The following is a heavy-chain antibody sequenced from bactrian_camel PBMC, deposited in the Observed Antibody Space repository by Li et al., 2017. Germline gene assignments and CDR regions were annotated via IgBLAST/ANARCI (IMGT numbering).Heavy chain of an antibody. J-gene: IGHJ4*01. CDR1: GYVYKDKC. CDR3: AAGPDVGREKHLTADQVLSIRRNNF. Sequence: HVQLVESGGGSVQAGGSLRLSCVASGYVYKDKCMAWFRQPPGKERVGVAAIDRDGKIKYATSVKGRFTISKDNAKNTLYLQMNSLKPEDTAKYYCAAGPDVGREKHLTADQVLSIRRNNFWGQGTQVTVS. V-gene: IGHV3S53*01. CDR2: IDRDGKI. D-gene: IGHD3*01.